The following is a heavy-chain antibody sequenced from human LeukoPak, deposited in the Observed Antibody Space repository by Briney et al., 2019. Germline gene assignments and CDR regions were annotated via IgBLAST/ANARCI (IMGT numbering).Heavy chain of an antibody. CDR2: INPSGGST. J-gene: IGHJ4*02. CDR1: GYTFTSYY. CDR3: ATTASVVTPPPH. D-gene: IGHD4-23*01. V-gene: IGHV1-46*01. Sequence: ASVKVSCKASGYTFTSYYMHWVRRAPGQGLEWMGIINPSGGSTSYAQKFQGRVTMTRDTSTSTVYMELSSLRSEDTAVYYCATTASVVTPPPHWGQGTLVTVSS.